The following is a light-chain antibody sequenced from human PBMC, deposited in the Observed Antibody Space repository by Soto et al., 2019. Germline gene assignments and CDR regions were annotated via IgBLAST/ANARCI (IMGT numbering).Light chain of an antibody. CDR1: SSNIGTGYD. Sequence: QSVLTQPPSVSGAPGQRVTISCTGSSSNIGTGYDVHWYQQLPGTAPKLLIYGNTNRPSGVPDRFSGSKSGTSASLAITGLQAEDEGDYYCQSYDSSLGGHVVFGGGTQLTVL. V-gene: IGLV1-40*01. CDR2: GNT. CDR3: QSYDSSLGGHVV. J-gene: IGLJ2*01.